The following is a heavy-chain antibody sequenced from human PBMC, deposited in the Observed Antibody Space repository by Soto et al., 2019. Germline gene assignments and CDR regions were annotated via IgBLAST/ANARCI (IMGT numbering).Heavy chain of an antibody. V-gene: IGHV3-53*01. D-gene: IGHD4-17*01. CDR3: ARDRHGDDERYYYGMDV. Sequence: GGSLRLSCTVSGFNVKNYYMTWVRQAPGKGLEWVSLIQSGGATYYPDSVKGRFIVSRDEVKNTLYLQMSTLAVDDTAMYYCARDRHGDDERYYYGMDVWGHGTRVTVSS. J-gene: IGHJ6*02. CDR1: GFNVKNYY. CDR2: IQSGGAT.